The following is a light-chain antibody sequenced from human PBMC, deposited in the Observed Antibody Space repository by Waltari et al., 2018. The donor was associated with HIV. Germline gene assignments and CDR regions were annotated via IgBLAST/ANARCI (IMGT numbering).Light chain of an antibody. CDR3: QQYNDWPPPET. Sequence: ELVMTQSPATLSVSPGEEATLSCRASQGVSDKLAWYQQKPGQAPRLLIYDASTRATGIPARVSGSGSGTEFTLTISSLQSEDFAVYYCQQYNDWPPPETFGQGTKLDIK. CDR2: DAS. J-gene: IGKJ2*01. CDR1: QGVSDK. V-gene: IGKV3-15*01.